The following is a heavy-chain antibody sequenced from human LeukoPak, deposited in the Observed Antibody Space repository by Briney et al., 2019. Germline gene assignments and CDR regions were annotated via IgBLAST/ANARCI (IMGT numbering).Heavy chain of an antibody. J-gene: IGHJ4*02. CDR3: ASNPAPGRWLRPLDY. CDR2: IYYSGST. CDR1: GGSISSSRYY. V-gene: IGHV4-39*01. D-gene: IGHD5-12*01. Sequence: PSETLSLTCTVSGGSISSSRYYWGWIRQPPGKGLEWIGSIYYSGSTYYNPSLKSRVTISVDTSKNQFSLKLSSVTAADTAVYYCASNPAPGRWLRPLDYWGQGTLVTVSS.